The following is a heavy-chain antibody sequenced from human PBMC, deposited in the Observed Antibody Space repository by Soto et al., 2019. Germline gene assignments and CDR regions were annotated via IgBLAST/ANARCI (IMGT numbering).Heavy chain of an antibody. Sequence: EVQLLESGGGLVQPGGALRLSCAACGFTFSSHAMSWVRQAPGKGLEWISSISAGSEGAYYADSVKGRFTISRDNSNNTLYLQMNSLRAEDTAVYYCARDLWWYLHWGQGTLVTVSS. D-gene: IGHD2-15*01. CDR2: ISAGSEGA. CDR1: GFTFSSHA. V-gene: IGHV3-23*01. J-gene: IGHJ4*02. CDR3: ARDLWWYLH.